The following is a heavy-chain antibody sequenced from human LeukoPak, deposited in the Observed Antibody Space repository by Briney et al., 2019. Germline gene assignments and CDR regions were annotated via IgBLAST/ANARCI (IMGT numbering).Heavy chain of an antibody. D-gene: IGHD6-13*01. CDR2: ISGSGGST. V-gene: IGHV3-23*01. Sequence: GGSLRLSCAASGFTFSSYAMSWVRQVPGKGLEWVSAISGSGGSTYYADSVKGRFTISRDNSKNTLYLQMDSLRAEDTAVYYCAKDLGRDSSSWYWGGLFDYWGQGTLVTVSS. CDR3: AKDLGRDSSSWYWGGLFDY. J-gene: IGHJ4*02. CDR1: GFTFSSYA.